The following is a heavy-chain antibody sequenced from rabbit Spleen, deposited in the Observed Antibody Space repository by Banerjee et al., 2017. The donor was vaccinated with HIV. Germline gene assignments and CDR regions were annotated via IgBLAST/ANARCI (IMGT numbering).Heavy chain of an antibody. CDR1: GFDFNSNV. CDR3: ARDVAGDGSYGSFNL. V-gene: IGHV1S40*01. CDR2: IYAGSSGST. J-gene: IGHJ4*01. Sequence: QSLEESGGDLVKPGASLTLTCTASGFDFNSNVMCWVRQAPGKGLELIACIYAGSSGSTYYASWAKGRFTISKTSSTTVTLQMTSLTAADTATYFCARDVAGDGSYGSFNLWGPGTLVTVS. D-gene: IGHD6-1*01.